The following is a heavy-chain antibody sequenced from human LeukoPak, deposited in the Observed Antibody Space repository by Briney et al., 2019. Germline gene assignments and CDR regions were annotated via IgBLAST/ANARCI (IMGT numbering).Heavy chain of an antibody. V-gene: IGHV1-8*01. D-gene: IGHD2-2*02. J-gene: IGHJ4*02. CDR1: VYTFTIYD. CDR3: ATVTRDCSRASCYNY. Sequence: ASVTVSCTASVYTFTIYDINWVRQATGQGLEWMGWMNPNSGHTGYAQKFQGRITMTRNTPISTAYMELSSLGSEDTAVYYCATVTRDCSRASCYNYWGQGTLVTVSS. CDR2: MNPNSGHT.